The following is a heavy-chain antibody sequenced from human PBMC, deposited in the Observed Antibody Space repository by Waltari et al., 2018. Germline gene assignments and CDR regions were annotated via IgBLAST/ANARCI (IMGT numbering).Heavy chain of an antibody. CDR1: GGSVSRGSHY. J-gene: IGHJ4*02. Sequence: QVQLQESGPGLVTPSETLSLTCYVSGGSVSRGSHYWSWIRQPPGKGLEWIGFIYYSGSTNYNPSLKSRVTISVDMSKNQFSLKLTSVTAADTALYYCARITVTTPKYYFDFWGQGTLVTVSS. D-gene: IGHD4-17*01. CDR3: ARITVTTPKYYFDF. CDR2: IYYSGST. V-gene: IGHV4-61*01.